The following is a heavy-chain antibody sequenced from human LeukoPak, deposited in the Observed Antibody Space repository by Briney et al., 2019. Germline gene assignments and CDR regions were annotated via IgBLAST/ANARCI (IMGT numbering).Heavy chain of an antibody. J-gene: IGHJ6*02. CDR1: GGSFSGYY. V-gene: IGHV4-34*01. Sequence: ASETLSLTCAVYGGSFSGYYWSWIRQPPGKGLEWIGEINHSGSTNYNPSLKSRVTISVDTSKNQFSLKLSSVAAADTAVYYCARGRPLNYYGSGSYYRAYYYYGMDVWGQGTTVTVSS. CDR3: ARGRPLNYYGSGSYYRAYYYYGMDV. D-gene: IGHD3-10*01. CDR2: INHSGST.